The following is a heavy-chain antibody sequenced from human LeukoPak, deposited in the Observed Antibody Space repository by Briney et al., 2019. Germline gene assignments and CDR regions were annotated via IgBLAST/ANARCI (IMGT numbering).Heavy chain of an antibody. Sequence: GGSLRLSCAASGFTFSSYWMSWVRQAPGKGLEWVANIKQDGSEKYYVDSVKGRFTISRDNAKNSLYLRMNSLRDEDTALYYCARGGGSIRHSYYYYVDVWGKGTSVTVSS. CDR1: GFTFSSYW. J-gene: IGHJ6*03. D-gene: IGHD2-15*01. V-gene: IGHV3-7*03. CDR3: ARGGGSIRHSYYYYVDV. CDR2: IKQDGSEK.